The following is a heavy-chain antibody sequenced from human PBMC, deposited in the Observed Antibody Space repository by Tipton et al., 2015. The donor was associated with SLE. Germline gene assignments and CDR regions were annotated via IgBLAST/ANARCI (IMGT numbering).Heavy chain of an antibody. J-gene: IGHJ5*02. D-gene: IGHD4-11*01. CDR1: GGSISSYY. Sequence: GLVKPSETLSLTCTVSGGSISSYYWSWIRQPPGKGLEWIGYIYYTGSTNYNPSLKSRVTISVDTSKNQFSLKLSSVTAADTAVYYCGRDTGWFDPRGQGTLVTVSS. CDR3: GRDTGWFDP. CDR2: IYYTGST. V-gene: IGHV4-59*12.